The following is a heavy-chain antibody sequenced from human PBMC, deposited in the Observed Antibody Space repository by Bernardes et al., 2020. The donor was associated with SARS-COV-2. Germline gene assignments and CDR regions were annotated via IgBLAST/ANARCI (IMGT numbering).Heavy chain of an antibody. Sequence: GGSLRLSCAASGFTVSSNYMSWVRQAPGKGLEWVSVIYSGGSTYYADSVKGRFTISRDNSKNTLYLQMNSLRAEDTAVYYCARDYGETYFDYWGQGTLVTVSS. CDR1: GFTVSSNY. CDR2: IYSGGST. J-gene: IGHJ4*02. CDR3: ARDYGETYFDY. V-gene: IGHV3-53*01. D-gene: IGHD3-10*01.